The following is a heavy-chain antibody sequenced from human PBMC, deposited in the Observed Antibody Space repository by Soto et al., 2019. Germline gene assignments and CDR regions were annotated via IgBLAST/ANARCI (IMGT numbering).Heavy chain of an antibody. J-gene: IGHJ3*02. CDR1: GFTFSSYA. D-gene: IGHD2-15*01. CDR3: AKEYCSGGTCYGAFDI. CDR2: IGGSGGSI. Sequence: GGSLRLSCAASGFTFSSYAMTWVRQAPGKGLEWVSVIGGSGGSIYYADFVRGRLTIARDNSKNTLYLQMNSLRAEDTAVYYCAKEYCSGGTCYGAFDIWGQGTVVTVS. V-gene: IGHV3-23*01.